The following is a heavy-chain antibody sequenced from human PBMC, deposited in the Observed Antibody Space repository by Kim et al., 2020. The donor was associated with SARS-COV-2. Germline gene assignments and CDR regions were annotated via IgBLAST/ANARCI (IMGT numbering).Heavy chain of an antibody. Sequence: SETLSLTCTVSGGSISSYYWSWIRQPPGKGLEWIGYIYYSGSTNYNPSLKSRVTISVDTSKNQFSLKLSSVTAADTAVYYCARGYDILTGYYMPHYYFDYGGQGTLVTVSS. V-gene: IGHV4-59*01. D-gene: IGHD3-9*01. CDR3: ARGYDILTGYYMPHYYFDY. CDR1: GGSISSYY. CDR2: IYYSGST. J-gene: IGHJ4*02.